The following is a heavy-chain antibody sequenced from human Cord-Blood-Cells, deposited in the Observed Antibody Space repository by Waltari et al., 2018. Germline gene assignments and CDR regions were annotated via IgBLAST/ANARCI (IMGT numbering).Heavy chain of an antibody. CDR3: ASPPTDSGWDY. Sequence: QLQLQESGPGLVTPSETLSLTCTVSGGSISSSSYYWGWIRQPPGKGLVWVGCIYYSARTSYNPSLKRRVTIAVDTSMTQFSLELGSVTAADTAVYYCASPPTDSGWDYWGQGTLVTVSS. CDR2: IYYSART. V-gene: IGHV4-39*01. J-gene: IGHJ4*02. D-gene: IGHD6-19*01. CDR1: GGSISSSSYY.